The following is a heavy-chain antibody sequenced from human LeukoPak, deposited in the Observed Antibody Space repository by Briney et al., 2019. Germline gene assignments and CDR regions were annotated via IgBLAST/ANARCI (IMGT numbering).Heavy chain of an antibody. CDR1: GFTFSSYA. CDR2: ISGSGGST. J-gene: IGHJ3*02. Sequence: GGSLRLSCAASGFTFSSYAMSWVRQAPGKGLEWVSAISGSGGSTYYADSVKGRFTISRDNSKNTLYLQMNSLRAEDTAVYYCAKTTSIAARRGDAFDIWGQGTMVTVSS. CDR3: AKTTSIAARRGDAFDI. D-gene: IGHD6-6*01. V-gene: IGHV3-23*01.